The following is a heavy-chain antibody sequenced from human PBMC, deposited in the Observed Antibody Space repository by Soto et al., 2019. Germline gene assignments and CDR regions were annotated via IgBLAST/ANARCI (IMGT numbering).Heavy chain of an antibody. CDR3: ARGDYYDRRFDS. J-gene: IGHJ4*02. Sequence: PGGSLRLSCAASGFTFSSSWMNWVRQAPGKGLEWVADIKEDGSEKYYVDSLKGRFTISRDNAKNSLYLQMNSLRAVDTAVYYCARGDYYDRRFDSWGQGTLVTVSS. V-gene: IGHV3-7*03. CDR1: GFTFSSSW. D-gene: IGHD3-22*01. CDR2: IKEDGSEK.